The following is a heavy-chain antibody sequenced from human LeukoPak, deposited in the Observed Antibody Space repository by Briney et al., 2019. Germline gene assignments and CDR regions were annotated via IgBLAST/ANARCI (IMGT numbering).Heavy chain of an antibody. D-gene: IGHD4-23*01. CDR2: INDRGHT. V-gene: IGHV4-34*01. CDR1: AGSFSGYH. CDR3: ARDPTTVVTTPYYFDF. J-gene: IGHJ4*02. Sequence: SETLSLTCAVHAGSFSGYHWNWIRQSPGKGLEWIGEINDRGHTNYNPSLETRVTVSVDTSKKQFSLRLSSVTAADTAVYYCARDPTTVVTTPYYFDFWGQGTLVTVSS.